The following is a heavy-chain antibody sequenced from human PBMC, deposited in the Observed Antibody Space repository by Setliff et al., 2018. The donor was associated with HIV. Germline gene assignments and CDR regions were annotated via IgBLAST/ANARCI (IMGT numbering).Heavy chain of an antibody. CDR3: ARDSGQWLEPGYNWFDP. J-gene: IGHJ5*02. CDR1: GFTFSSYW. Sequence: GGSLRLSCAASGFTFSSYWMSWVRQAPGKGLEWVANINQDGREKYYVDSVKGRFTISRDNAMDSLYLQMNSLRGEDTAVYYCARDSGQWLEPGYNWFDPWGQGTLVTVSS. CDR2: INQDGREK. V-gene: IGHV3-7*01. D-gene: IGHD6-19*01.